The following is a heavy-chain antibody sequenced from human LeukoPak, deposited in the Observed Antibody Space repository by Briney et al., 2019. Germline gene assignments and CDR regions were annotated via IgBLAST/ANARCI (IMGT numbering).Heavy chain of an antibody. V-gene: IGHV4-59*01. CDR1: GGSISSYY. CDR2: IYYSGST. D-gene: IGHD3-10*01. CDR3: ARGNTNYYGSGSYYNYYYYYYMDV. J-gene: IGHJ6*03. Sequence: SETLSLTCTVSGGSISSYYWSWIRQPPGKGLEWIGYIYYSGSTNYNPSLKSRVTISVDTSKNQFSLKLSSVTAADTAVYYCARGNTNYYGSGSYYNYYYYYYMDVWGKGTTVTVSS.